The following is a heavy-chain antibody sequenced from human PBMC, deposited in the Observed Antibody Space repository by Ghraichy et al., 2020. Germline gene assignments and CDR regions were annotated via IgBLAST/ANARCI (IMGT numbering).Heavy chain of an antibody. J-gene: IGHJ6*02. Sequence: SVKVSCKASGGTFSSYAISWVRQAPGQGLEWMGGIIPIFGTANYAQKFQGRVTITADESTSTAYMELSSLRSEDTAVYYCARGVGYCSSTSCYRPDYYYYYGMDVGGQGTTVTVSS. CDR3: ARGVGYCSSTSCYRPDYYYYYGMDV. D-gene: IGHD2-2*01. CDR1: GGTFSSYA. CDR2: IIPIFGTA. V-gene: IGHV1-69*13.